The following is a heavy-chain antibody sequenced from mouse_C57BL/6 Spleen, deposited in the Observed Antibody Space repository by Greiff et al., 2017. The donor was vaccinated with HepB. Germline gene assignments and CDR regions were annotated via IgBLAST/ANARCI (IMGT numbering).Heavy chain of an antibody. J-gene: IGHJ3*01. CDR2: INPSSGYT. CDR1: GYTFTSYW. CDR3: ARSRGSSSPSFAY. D-gene: IGHD1-1*01. V-gene: IGHV1-7*01. Sequence: QVQLQQSGAELAKPGASVKLSCKASGYTFTSYWMHWVKQRPGQGLEWIGYINPSSGYTKYNQKFKDKATFTADKSSSTAYMQLSSLTYEDSAVYYCARSRGSSSPSFAYWGQGTLVTVSA.